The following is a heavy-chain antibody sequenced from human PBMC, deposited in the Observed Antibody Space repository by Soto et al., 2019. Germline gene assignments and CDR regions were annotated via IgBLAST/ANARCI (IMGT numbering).Heavy chain of an antibody. J-gene: IGHJ6*02. CDR1: GFSLSTSGMC. CDR2: IDWDDDK. Sequence: SGPTLVNPTQTLTLTCTFSGFSLSTSGMCVSWIRQPPGKALEWLALIDWDDDKYYSTSLKTRLTISKDTSKNQVVLTMTNMDPVDTATYYSARSSTSCSYYGMDVWGQGTTVNVSS. V-gene: IGHV2-70*01. CDR3: ARSSTSCSYYGMDV. D-gene: IGHD2-2*01.